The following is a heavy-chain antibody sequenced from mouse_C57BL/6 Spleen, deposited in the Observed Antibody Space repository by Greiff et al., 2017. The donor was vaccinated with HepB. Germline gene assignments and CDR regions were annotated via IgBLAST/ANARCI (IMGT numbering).Heavy chain of an antibody. CDR1: GYTFTSYW. CDR3: ARSYYDGSSYECYFDY. Sequence: VQLQQPGAELVKPGASVKMSCKASGYTFTSYWITWVKQRPGQGLEWIGDIYPGSGSTNYNEKFKSKATLTVDTSSSTAYMQLNSLTSEDSAVYYCARSYYDGSSYECYFDYWGQGTTLTVSS. CDR2: IYPGSGST. V-gene: IGHV1-55*01. J-gene: IGHJ2*01. D-gene: IGHD1-1*01.